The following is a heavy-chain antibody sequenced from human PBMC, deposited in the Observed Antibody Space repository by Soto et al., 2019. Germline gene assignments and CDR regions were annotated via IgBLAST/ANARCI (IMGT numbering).Heavy chain of an antibody. J-gene: IGHJ6*02. D-gene: IGHD1-26*01. CDR1: GYSFTSYW. V-gene: IGHV5-51*01. CDR2: IYPGDSDT. CDR3: ARSEWELLRPYYYYGMDV. Sequence: GESLKISCKVSGYSFTSYWIGGVRQMPGKGLEWMGIIYPGDSDTRYSPSFQGQVTISADKSISTAYLQWSSLKASDTAMYYCARSEWELLRPYYYYGMDVWGQGTTVTVSS.